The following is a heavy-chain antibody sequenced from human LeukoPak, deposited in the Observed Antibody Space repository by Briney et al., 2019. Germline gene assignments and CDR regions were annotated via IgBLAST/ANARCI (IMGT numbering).Heavy chain of an antibody. CDR3: ARIQWLRPRSWLHYPNLPFGY. CDR2: INPNSGGT. CDR1: GYTFTGYY. J-gene: IGHJ4*02. V-gene: IGHV1-2*02. D-gene: IGHD5-12*01. Sequence: GASVKVSCKASGYTFTGYYMHWVRQAPGQGLEWMGWINPNSGGTNYAQKFQGRVTMTRDTSISTAYMELSRLRSDDTAVYYCARIQWLRPRSWLHYPNLPFGYWGQGTLVTVSS.